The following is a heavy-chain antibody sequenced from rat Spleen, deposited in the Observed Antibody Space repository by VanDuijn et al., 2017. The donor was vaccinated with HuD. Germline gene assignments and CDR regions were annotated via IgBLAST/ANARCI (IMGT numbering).Heavy chain of an antibody. CDR1: GFSLTSNG. V-gene: IGHV2S12*01. CDR2: ISSGGSP. J-gene: IGHJ2*01. D-gene: IGHD1-11*01. Sequence: QVQVKESGPGLVQPSQTLSLTCTVSGFSLTSNGVSWVRQTPGKGLEWIAAISSGGSPYYNSALKSRLSISRETSKSQVLLKMNSLQTEETAMYFWARWRTGDDWGQGVMVTVSS. CDR3: ARWRTGDD.